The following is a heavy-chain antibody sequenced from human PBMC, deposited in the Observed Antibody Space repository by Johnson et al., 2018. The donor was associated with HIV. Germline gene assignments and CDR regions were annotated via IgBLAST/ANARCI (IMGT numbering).Heavy chain of an antibody. CDR1: GFTFSSYA. D-gene: IGHD4-17*01. CDR3: ARDVTKDAFDI. Sequence: QVQLVESGGGVVQPGRSLRLSCAASGFTFSSYAMHWVRQAPAKGLEWVAVISYDGSDKYYADSVKGRFTISRDSSKNTLYLQMNSLRAEDTAVYYCARDVTKDAFDIWGQGTMVTVSS. CDR2: ISYDGSDK. V-gene: IGHV3-30*04. J-gene: IGHJ3*02.